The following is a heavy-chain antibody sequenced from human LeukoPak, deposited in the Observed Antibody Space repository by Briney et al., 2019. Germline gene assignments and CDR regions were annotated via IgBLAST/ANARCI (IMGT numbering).Heavy chain of an antibody. J-gene: IGHJ4*02. CDR3: ARDGSLPDY. Sequence: GGSLRLSCAASGFTFSSYWMHWVRQAPGKGLVWVSRINSDGGATGYADSVQGRFTISRDNAKNTLYLQMNSLRAEDTAVYYCARDGSLPDYWGQGTLVTVSS. CDR2: INSDGGAT. V-gene: IGHV3-74*01. CDR1: GFTFSSYW.